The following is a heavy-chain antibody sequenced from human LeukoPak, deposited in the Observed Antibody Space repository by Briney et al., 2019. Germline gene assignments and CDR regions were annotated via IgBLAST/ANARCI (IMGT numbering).Heavy chain of an antibody. J-gene: IGHJ3*02. D-gene: IGHD2-2*01. CDR1: GGSFSGYY. V-gene: IGHV4-34*01. Sequence: SETLSLTCAVYGGSFSGYYWSWIRQPPGKGLEWIGEINHSGSTNYNPSLKSRVTISVDTSKNQFSLKLSSVTAADTAVYYCARPDIVVVPAASGAFDIWGQGTMVTVSS. CDR2: INHSGST. CDR3: ARPDIVVVPAASGAFDI.